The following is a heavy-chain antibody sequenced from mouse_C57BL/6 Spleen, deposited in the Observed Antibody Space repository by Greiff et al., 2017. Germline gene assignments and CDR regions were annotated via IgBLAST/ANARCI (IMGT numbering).Heavy chain of an antibody. V-gene: IGHV1-72*01. CDR2: IDPNSGGT. J-gene: IGHJ2*01. CDR3: ARSYYDYDAYYFGY. D-gene: IGHD2-4*01. CDR1: GYTFTSYW. Sequence: QVQLQQPGAELVKPGASVKLSCKASGYTFTSYWMHWVKQRPGRGLEWIGRIDPNSGGTKYNEKFKSKATLTVDKPSSTAYMQRSSLTSEESAVYYCARSYYDYDAYYFGYWGQGTTLTVSS.